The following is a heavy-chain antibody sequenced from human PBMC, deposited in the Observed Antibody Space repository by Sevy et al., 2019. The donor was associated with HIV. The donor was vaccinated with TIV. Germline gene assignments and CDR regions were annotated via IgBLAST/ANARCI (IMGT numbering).Heavy chain of an antibody. CDR1: GYTFSSYG. V-gene: IGHV1-18*01. J-gene: IGHJ6*02. CDR3: AGEGYYYRSGTYRPPNYYGMDV. D-gene: IGHD3-10*01. Sequence: ASVKVSCKASGYTFSSYGISWVRQARGQGLEWMGWISDYNGYTNYAHKFQGRVTMSTETSTRTAYMELRSLRSDDTAVYFCAGEGYYYRSGTYRPPNYYGMDVWGQGTAVTVSS. CDR2: ISDYNGYT.